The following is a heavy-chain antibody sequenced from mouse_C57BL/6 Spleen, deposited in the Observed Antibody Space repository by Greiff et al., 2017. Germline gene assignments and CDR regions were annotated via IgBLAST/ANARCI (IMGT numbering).Heavy chain of an antibody. J-gene: IGHJ3*01. D-gene: IGHD2-1*01. CDR2: IRNKANGYTT. V-gene: IGHV7-3*01. CDR1: GFTFTDYY. Sequence: EVKVEESGGGLVQPGGSLSLSCAASGFTFTDYYMSWVRQPPGKALEWLGFIRNKANGYTTEYSASVKGRFTISRDNSQSILYLQMNALRAEDSATYYCARYRKDGNLAWFAYRGQGTLVTVSA. CDR3: ARYRKDGNLAWFAY.